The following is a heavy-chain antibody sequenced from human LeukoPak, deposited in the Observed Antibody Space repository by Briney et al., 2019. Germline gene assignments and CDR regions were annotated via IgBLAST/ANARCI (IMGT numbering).Heavy chain of an antibody. CDR3: ARDNSVRDEAWWFNP. D-gene: IGHD5-24*01. CDR1: GGSISSYY. Sequence: SETLSLTCTVSGGSISSYYWSWIRQPPGKGLEWIGYIYYSGSTNYKPSLKSRVTISVETSKNQFSLKLRSVTAADTAVYYCARDNSVRDEAWWFNPWGQGTLVTVSS. J-gene: IGHJ5*02. CDR2: IYYSGST. V-gene: IGHV4-59*01.